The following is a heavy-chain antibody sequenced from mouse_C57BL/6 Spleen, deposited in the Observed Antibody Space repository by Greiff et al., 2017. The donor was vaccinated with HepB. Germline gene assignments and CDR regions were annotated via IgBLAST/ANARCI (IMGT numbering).Heavy chain of an antibody. CDR3: ARFGNYENAMDY. V-gene: IGHV1-69*01. D-gene: IGHD2-1*01. CDR1: GYTFTSYW. CDR2: IDPSDSYT. Sequence: QVQLQQPGAELVMPGASVKLSCKASGYTFTSYWMHWVKQRPGQGLEWIGEIDPSDSYTNYNQKFKGKSTLTVDKSSSTAYMQLSSLTSEDSAVYYCARFGNYENAMDYWGQGTSVTVSS. J-gene: IGHJ4*01.